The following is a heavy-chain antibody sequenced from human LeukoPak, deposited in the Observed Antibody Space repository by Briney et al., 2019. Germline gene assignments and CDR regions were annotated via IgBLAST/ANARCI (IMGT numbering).Heavy chain of an antibody. D-gene: IGHD6-19*01. CDR1: GFTFSSYA. J-gene: IGHJ4*02. CDR2: ISGSGGST. Sequence: GGSLRLSCAASGFTFSSYAMSWVRQAPGKGLEWVSGISGSGGSTYYADSVKGRFTISRDNSKNTLHLQMNSLRAEDTALYYCAKEPHSSGWYYFNYWGQGTLVTVSS. CDR3: AKEPHSSGWYYFNY. V-gene: IGHV3-23*01.